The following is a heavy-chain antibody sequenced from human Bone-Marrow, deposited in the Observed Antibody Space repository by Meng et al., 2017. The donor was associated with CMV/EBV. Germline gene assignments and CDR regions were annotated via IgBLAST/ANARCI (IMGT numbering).Heavy chain of an antibody. CDR3: ARSYGYYYYGTDV. J-gene: IGHJ6*02. V-gene: IGHV4-59*01. CDR2: IYSSGSI. CDR1: GGSISGYY. Sequence: SETLSLTCSVSGGSISGYYWSWIRQPPGKGLEWIGYIYSSGSINYNPSLESRVTMSVDTSKNQFSLDLTSVTAADTAVYYCARSYGYYYYGTDVWGQGTAVTVSS. D-gene: IGHD3-10*01.